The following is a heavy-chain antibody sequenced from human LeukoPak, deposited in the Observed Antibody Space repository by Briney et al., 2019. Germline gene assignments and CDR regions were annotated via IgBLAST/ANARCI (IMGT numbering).Heavy chain of an antibody. CDR1: GYTFTSYD. CDR3: ARVWSGYYDSRGYFPIDAFDI. J-gene: IGHJ3*02. D-gene: IGHD3-22*01. Sequence: ASVKVSCTASGYTFTSYDINWGRQATGQGLEWRGWMNPNSGSTGYAQKFQGRVTMTRNTSISTAYMELSSLRSEDTAVSYCARVWSGYYDSRGYFPIDAFDIWGQGTMVTVSS. V-gene: IGHV1-8*01. CDR2: MNPNSGST.